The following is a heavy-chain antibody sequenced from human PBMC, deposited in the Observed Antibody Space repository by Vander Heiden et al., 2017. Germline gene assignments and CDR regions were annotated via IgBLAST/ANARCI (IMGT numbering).Heavy chain of an antibody. CDR1: GGSFSGYY. Sequence: QVQLQQWGAGLLKPSETLSLTCAVYGGSFSGYYWSWIRQPPGKGLEWIGEINHSGSTNYNPSLKSRVTISVDTSKNQFSLKLRSVTAADTAVYYCARSNGDYLGYWGQGTLVTVSS. V-gene: IGHV4-34*01. J-gene: IGHJ4*02. CDR3: ARSNGDYLGY. CDR2: INHSGST. D-gene: IGHD4-17*01.